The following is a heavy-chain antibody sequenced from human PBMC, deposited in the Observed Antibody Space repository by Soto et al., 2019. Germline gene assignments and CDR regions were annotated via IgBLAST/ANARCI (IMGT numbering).Heavy chain of an antibody. Sequence: PGESLKISCKGSGYSFTSYWISWVRQMPGKGLEWMGRIDPSDSYTNYSPSFQGHVTISADKSISTAYLQWSSLKASDTAMYYCARSRSDYYDSSGGNYGMDVWGQGTTVTVSS. CDR2: IDPSDSYT. D-gene: IGHD3-22*01. J-gene: IGHJ6*02. CDR1: GYSFTSYW. CDR3: ARSRSDYYDSSGGNYGMDV. V-gene: IGHV5-10-1*01.